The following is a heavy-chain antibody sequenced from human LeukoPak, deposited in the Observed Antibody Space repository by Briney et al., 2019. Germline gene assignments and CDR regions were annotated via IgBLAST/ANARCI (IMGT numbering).Heavy chain of an antibody. CDR1: GGSISSSTSGWGWY. Sequence: PSETLSLTCTVSGGSISSSTSGWGWYWGWIRQPPGKGLEWIGSIYYSGSTYYNPSLKGRVTISVDTSKNQFSMNLNSDCAQLVAGTHYHFDYWGQGTLVTVSS. V-gene: IGHV4-39*07. J-gene: IGHJ4*02. CDR2: IYYSGST. D-gene: IGHD6-19*01. CDR3: HFDY.